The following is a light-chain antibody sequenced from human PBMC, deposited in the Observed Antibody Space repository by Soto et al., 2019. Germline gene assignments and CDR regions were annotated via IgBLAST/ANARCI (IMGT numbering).Light chain of an antibody. J-gene: IGLJ1*01. CDR3: QVWDSSSDHYV. V-gene: IGLV3-21*02. Sequence: SYELTQPPSVSVAPGQTARITCGGTNIGSKSVHWYQQKPGQAPVLVVYDASDRPSGIPERFSGSNSGNTATLTISRVEAGDEDDYYCQVWDSSSDHYVFGTGTKVTVL. CDR1: NIGSKS. CDR2: DAS.